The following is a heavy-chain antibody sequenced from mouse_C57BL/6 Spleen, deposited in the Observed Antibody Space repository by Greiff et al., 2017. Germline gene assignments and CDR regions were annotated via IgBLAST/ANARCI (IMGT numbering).Heavy chain of an antibody. D-gene: IGHD1-1*01. CDR3: TRGYGSSSYAMDY. CDR1: GYTFTDYE. Sequence: QVQLKQSGAELVRPGASVTLSCKASGYTFTDYEMHWVKQTPVHGLEWIGAIDPETGGTAYNQKFKGKAILTADKSSSTAYMELRSLTSEDSAVYYCTRGYGSSSYAMDYWGQGTSVTVSS. V-gene: IGHV1-15*01. J-gene: IGHJ4*01. CDR2: IDPETGGT.